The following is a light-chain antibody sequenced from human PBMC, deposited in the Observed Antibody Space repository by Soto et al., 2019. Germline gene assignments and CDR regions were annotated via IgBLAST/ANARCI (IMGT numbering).Light chain of an antibody. CDR1: QNLAFSNGVTY. J-gene: IGKJ2*01. CDR2: KVS. V-gene: IGKV2-24*01. Sequence: DVVLSQTLLSSPVTLGQPASISCRSSQNLAFSNGVTYLSWLHQRPGQPPRLLIYKVSNRFSGVPDRFSGSGAGTDFTLKISRVEAEDVGVYYCMQLTHVPYTFGQGTKLEIK. CDR3: MQLTHVPYT.